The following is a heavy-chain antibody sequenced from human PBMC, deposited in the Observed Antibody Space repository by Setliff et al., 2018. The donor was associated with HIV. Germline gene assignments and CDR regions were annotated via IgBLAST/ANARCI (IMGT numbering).Heavy chain of an antibody. V-gene: IGHV1-24*01. J-gene: IGHJ4*01. CDR2: LDPEDGKT. D-gene: IGHD3-16*02. CDR1: GYTLTEVS. Sequence: ASVKVSCKVSGYTLTEVSMHWVRQAPGEGLEWMGGLDPEDGKTIYAQKFQGRVSMTEDTPTDTASMELRGLRFDDTAVYYCAIVRRIITFGGLVGLVQSLYYFHCWGHGTLVTVSS. CDR3: AIVRRIITFGGLVGLVQSLYYFHC.